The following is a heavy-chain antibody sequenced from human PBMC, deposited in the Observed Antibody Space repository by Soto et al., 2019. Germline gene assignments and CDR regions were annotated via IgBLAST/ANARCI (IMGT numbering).Heavy chain of an antibody. CDR3: ARTATVIRYFDY. CDR2: IIPIFGTA. CDR1: GGTFSSYA. V-gene: IGHV1-69*13. J-gene: IGHJ4*02. Sequence: GASVKVSCKASGGTFSSYAISWVRQAPGQGLEWMGGIIPIFGTANYAQKFQGRVAITADESTSTAYMELSSLRSEDTAVYYCARTATVIRYFDYWGQGTPVTVSS. D-gene: IGHD4-17*01.